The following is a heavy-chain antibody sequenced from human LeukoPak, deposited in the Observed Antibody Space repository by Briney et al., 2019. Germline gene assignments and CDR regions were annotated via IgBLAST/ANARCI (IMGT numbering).Heavy chain of an antibody. V-gene: IGHV1-46*01. CDR3: VRGGRGLDY. CDR1: GYTFTSYN. Sequence: ASVQASCQASGYTFTSYNMHWVRHAPGQGLEWMGIINPSGGSTSYAQKFQGRVTMTRDTSTSTVYMELSSLRSDDTAVYYCVRGGRGLDYWSQGTLVTVSS. D-gene: IGHD3-10*01. J-gene: IGHJ4*02. CDR2: INPSGGST.